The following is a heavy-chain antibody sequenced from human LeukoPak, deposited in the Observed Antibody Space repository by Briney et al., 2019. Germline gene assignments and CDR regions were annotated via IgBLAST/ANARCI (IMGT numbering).Heavy chain of an antibody. V-gene: IGHV4-4*02. D-gene: IGHD6-19*01. J-gene: IGHJ5*02. CDR2: IYHSGST. Sequence: SGTLSLTCAVSGGSISSSNWWSWVRQPPGKGLEWIGEIYHSGSTNYNPSLKSRVTISVDKSKNQFSLKLSSVTAADTAVYYCARGALAVAGTEYNWFDPWGQGTLVTVSS. CDR3: ARGALAVAGTEYNWFDP. CDR1: GGSISSSNW.